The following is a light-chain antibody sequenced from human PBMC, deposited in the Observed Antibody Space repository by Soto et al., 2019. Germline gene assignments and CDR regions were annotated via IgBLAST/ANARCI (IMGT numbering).Light chain of an antibody. Sequence: SPCAVSFAPKERATLSCRASQSVDSTYLAWYQQKPGQAPRLIIYGTSSRANGIPDSFSGSGSGTDLTLTISRLETEDFAVYCCQQDGSSPLITFGQGTKLDIK. J-gene: IGKJ5*01. CDR2: GTS. V-gene: IGKV3-20*01. CDR3: QQDGSSPLIT. CDR1: QSVDSTY.